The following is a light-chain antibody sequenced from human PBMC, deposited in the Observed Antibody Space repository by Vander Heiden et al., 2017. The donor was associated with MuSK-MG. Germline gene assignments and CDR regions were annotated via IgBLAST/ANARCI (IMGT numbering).Light chain of an antibody. Sequence: EIVLTQSPATLSLSPGERATLSCRASQSVGSYLTWYQQKPGQAPRLLIYDASNRATGVPARFSGSGSGTDFTLTISSLEPEDIAVYYCHQCKNWPTTFGQGTLLDIK. J-gene: IGKJ5*01. V-gene: IGKV3-11*01. CDR1: QSVGSY. CDR3: HQCKNWPTT. CDR2: DAS.